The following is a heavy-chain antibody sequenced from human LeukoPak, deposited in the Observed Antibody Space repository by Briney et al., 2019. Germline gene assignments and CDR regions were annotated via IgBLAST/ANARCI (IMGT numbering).Heavy chain of an antibody. D-gene: IGHD6-13*01. CDR1: GGSISSYY. V-gene: IGHV4-4*07. Sequence: PSETLSLTCTVSGGSISSYYWSWIRQPAGKGLEWIGRIYTSGSTNYNPSLKSRVTMSVDTSKNQSSLKLSSVTAADTAVYYCARCLAAAGRYYYYYMDVWGKGTTVTVSS. J-gene: IGHJ6*03. CDR2: IYTSGST. CDR3: ARCLAAAGRYYYYYMDV.